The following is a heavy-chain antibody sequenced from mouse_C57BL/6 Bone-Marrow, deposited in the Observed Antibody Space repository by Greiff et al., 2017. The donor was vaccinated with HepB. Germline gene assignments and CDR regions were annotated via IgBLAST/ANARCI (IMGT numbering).Heavy chain of an antibody. CDR3: ARSEQFAY. Sequence: VQVVESGAELVRPGTSVKVSCKASGYAFTNYLIEWVKQRPGQGLEWIGVINPGSGGTNYNEKFKGKATLTADKSSSTAYMQLSSLTSEDSAVYFCARSEQFAYWGQGTLVTVSA. J-gene: IGHJ3*01. V-gene: IGHV1-54*01. CDR2: INPGSGGT. CDR1: GYAFTNYL.